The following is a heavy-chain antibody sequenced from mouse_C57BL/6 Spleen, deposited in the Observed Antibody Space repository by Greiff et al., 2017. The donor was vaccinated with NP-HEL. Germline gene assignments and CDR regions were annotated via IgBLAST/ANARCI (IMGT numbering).Heavy chain of an antibody. CDR2: ISYDGSN. D-gene: IGHD1-1*01. V-gene: IGHV3-6*01. J-gene: IGHJ2*01. CDR1: GYSITSGYY. CDR3: AREGTTVVEGRYFDY. Sequence: DVKLQESGPGLVKPSQSLSLTCSVTGYSITSGYYWNWIRQFPGNKLEWMGYISYDGSNNYNPSLKNRISITRDTSKNQFFLKLNSVTTEDTATYYCAREGTTVVEGRYFDYWGQGTTLTVSS.